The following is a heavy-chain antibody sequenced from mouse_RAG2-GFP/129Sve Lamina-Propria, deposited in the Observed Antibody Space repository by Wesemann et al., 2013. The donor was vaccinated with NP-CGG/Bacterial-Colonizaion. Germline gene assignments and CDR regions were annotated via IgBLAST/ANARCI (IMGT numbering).Heavy chain of an antibody. CDR3: ARGDSSGPHAMDY. V-gene: IGHV1-18*01. J-gene: IGHJ4*01. CDR1: GYTFTDYN. D-gene: IGHD3-2*01. CDR2: INPNNGGT. Sequence: EVQLQQSGPELVKPGASVKIPCKASGYTFTDYNMDWVKQSHGKSLEWIGDINPNNGGTIYNQKFKGKATLTVDKSSSTAYMELSSLTSEDSAVYYCARGDSSGPHAMDYWGQGTSVTVSS.